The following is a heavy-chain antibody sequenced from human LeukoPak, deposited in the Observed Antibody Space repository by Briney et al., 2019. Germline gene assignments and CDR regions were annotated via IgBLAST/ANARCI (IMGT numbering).Heavy chain of an antibody. CDR1: GGSISSSSYY. V-gene: IGHV4-39*01. D-gene: IGHD5-12*01. CDR2: IYYSGST. J-gene: IGHJ4*02. CDR3: ASSLYSGYDPYYFDY. Sequence: SETLSLTCTVSGGSISSSSYYWGWIRQPPGKGLEWIGSIYYSGSTYYNPSLQSRVTISVDTSKNQFSLNLSSVTAADTAVYYCASSLYSGYDPYYFDYWGQGTLVPVAS.